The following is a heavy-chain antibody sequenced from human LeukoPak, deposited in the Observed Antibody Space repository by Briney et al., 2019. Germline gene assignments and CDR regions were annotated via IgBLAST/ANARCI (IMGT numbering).Heavy chain of an antibody. Sequence: QSGGSLRLSCAASGFTFDDYAMHWVRQAPGKGLEWVSGISWNSGSIGYADSVKGRFTISRDNAKNSLYLQMNSLRAEDTALYYCAKDIRHGSAGPDAFDIWGQGTMVTVSS. CDR3: AKDIRHGSAGPDAFDI. CDR2: ISWNSGSI. J-gene: IGHJ3*02. D-gene: IGHD2-15*01. CDR1: GFTFDDYA. V-gene: IGHV3-9*01.